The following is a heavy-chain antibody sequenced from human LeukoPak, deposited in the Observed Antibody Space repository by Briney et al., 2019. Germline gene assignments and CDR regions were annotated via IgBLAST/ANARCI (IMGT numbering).Heavy chain of an antibody. Sequence: ASVKVSCKASGGTFSSYAISWVRQAPGQGLEWMGRIIPILGIANYAQKFQGRVTITADKSTSTAYMELSSLRSEDTAVYYCASPSHDYGDYYFDYWGQGTLVTVSS. V-gene: IGHV1-69*04. J-gene: IGHJ4*02. CDR2: IIPILGIA. D-gene: IGHD4-17*01. CDR3: ASPSHDYGDYYFDY. CDR1: GGTFSSYA.